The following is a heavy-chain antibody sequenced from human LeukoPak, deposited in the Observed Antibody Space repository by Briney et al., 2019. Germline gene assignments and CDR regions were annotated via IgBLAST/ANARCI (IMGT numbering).Heavy chain of an antibody. D-gene: IGHD3-10*01. CDR2: IYHSGST. J-gene: IGHJ4*02. CDR3: ARVVPTWFGAATVYFDY. CDR1: GGSISSGGYS. Sequence: SETLSLTCAVSGGSISSGGYSWSWIRQPPGKGLEWIGYIYHSGSTYYNPSLKSRVTISVDRSKNQFSLKLSSVTAADTAVYYCARVVPTWFGAATVYFDYWGKGTLVTVSS. V-gene: IGHV4-30-2*01.